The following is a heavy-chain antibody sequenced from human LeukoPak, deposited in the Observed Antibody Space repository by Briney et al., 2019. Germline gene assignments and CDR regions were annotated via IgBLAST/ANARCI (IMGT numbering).Heavy chain of an antibody. V-gene: IGHV3-30*03. CDR3: ARIEYYYDSSGDY. D-gene: IGHD3-22*01. CDR1: GFTFRRYG. J-gene: IGHJ4*02. CDR2: ISYDGSNK. Sequence: GGSLRLSCAASGFTFRRYGMSWVRQAPGKGLEWVAVISYDGSNKYYADSVKGRFTISRDNAKNSLYLQMNSLRAEDTAVYYCARIEYYYDSSGDYWGQGTLVTVSS.